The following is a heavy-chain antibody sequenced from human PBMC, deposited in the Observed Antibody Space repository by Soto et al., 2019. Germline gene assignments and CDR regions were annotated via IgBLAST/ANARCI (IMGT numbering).Heavy chain of an antibody. CDR3: AKDRSRSGRAIYYFDY. CDR2: ISGSGGST. Sequence: EVQLLESGGGLVQPGGSLRLSCAASGFTFSSYAMSWVRQAPGKGLEWVSAISGSGGSTYYADSVKGRFTISRDNSKNTLYLQMNSLRADDTAVYYCAKDRSRSGRAIYYFDYWGQGTLVTVSS. J-gene: IGHJ4*02. D-gene: IGHD3-10*01. V-gene: IGHV3-23*01. CDR1: GFTFSSYA.